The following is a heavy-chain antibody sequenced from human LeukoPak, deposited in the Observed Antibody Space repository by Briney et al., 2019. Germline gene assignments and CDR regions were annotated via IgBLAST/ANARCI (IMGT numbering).Heavy chain of an antibody. D-gene: IGHD5-24*01. CDR3: AREGRVVEMATGEYFQH. Sequence: SVKVSCKASGGTFSSYTISWVRQAPGQELEWMGRIIPILGIANYAQKFQGRVTITADKSTSTAYMELSSLRSEDTAVYYCAREGRVVEMATGEYFQHWGQGTLVTVSS. J-gene: IGHJ1*01. CDR2: IIPILGIA. V-gene: IGHV1-69*04. CDR1: GGTFSSYT.